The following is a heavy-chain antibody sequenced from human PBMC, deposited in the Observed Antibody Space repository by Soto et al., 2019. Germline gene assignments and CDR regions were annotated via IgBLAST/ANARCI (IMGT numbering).Heavy chain of an antibody. V-gene: IGHV4-34*01. D-gene: IGHD6-6*01. CDR2: ISQSGNT. Sequence: SETLSLTCSIYSGSFSGYYWSWIRQPPGKGLEWIGEISQSGNTNYSPSLKSRVSISIDTSKKQFSLNLASVSAADTAVYYCARAPKVSGSSQTRPDLWGQGTLVTVSS. J-gene: IGHJ5*02. CDR3: ARAPKVSGSSQTRPDL. CDR1: SGSFSGYY.